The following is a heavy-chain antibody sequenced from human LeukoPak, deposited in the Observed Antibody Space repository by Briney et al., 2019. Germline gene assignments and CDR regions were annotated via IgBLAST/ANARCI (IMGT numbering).Heavy chain of an antibody. V-gene: IGHV4-34*01. CDR1: GGSFSGYY. CDR2: INHSGST. D-gene: IGHD3-9*01. Sequence: SETLSLTCAVYGGSFSGYYWSWIRQPPGKGLEWIGEINHSGSTNYNPCLKSRVTISVDTSKNQFSLKLSSVTAADTAVYYCARGSKYYDILGWGQGTLVSVSS. J-gene: IGHJ4*02. CDR3: ARGSKYYDILG.